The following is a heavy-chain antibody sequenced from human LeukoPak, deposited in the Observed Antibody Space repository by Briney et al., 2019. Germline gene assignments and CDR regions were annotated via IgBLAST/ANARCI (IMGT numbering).Heavy chain of an antibody. V-gene: IGHV3-23*01. D-gene: IGHD3-22*01. J-gene: IGHJ4*02. CDR2: ISGSGGST. Sequence: GGSLRLSCAASGFTFSSYATSWVRQAPGKGLEWVSAISGSGGSTYYADSVKGRFTISRDNSKNTLYLQMYSLRAEDTAVYYCAKARSGYSHYFDYWGQGTLVTVSS. CDR1: GFTFSSYA. CDR3: AKARSGYSHYFDY.